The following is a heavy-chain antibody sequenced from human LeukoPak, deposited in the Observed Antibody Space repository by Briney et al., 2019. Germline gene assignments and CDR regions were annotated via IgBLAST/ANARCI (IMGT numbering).Heavy chain of an antibody. Sequence: PGGSLRLSCAASGFTFSSYGMHWVRQAPGKGLEWVAVISYDGSNKYYADSVKRRFTISRDNSKNTLYLQMNSLRAEDTAVYYCAKGSSSGRGYYFDYWGQGTLVTVSS. CDR3: AKGSSSGRGYYFDY. CDR1: GFTFSSYG. V-gene: IGHV3-30*18. D-gene: IGHD3-10*01. J-gene: IGHJ4*02. CDR2: ISYDGSNK.